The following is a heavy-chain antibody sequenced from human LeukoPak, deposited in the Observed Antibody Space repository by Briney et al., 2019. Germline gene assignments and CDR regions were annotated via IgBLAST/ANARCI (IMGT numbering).Heavy chain of an antibody. D-gene: IGHD3-3*01. J-gene: IGHJ4*02. Sequence: PSETLSLTCTVSGGSISSSSYYWGWIRQPPGEGLEWIGSIYYSGSTHYNPSLKSRVTISVDTSKNQFSLKLSSVTAADTAVYYCARSNAVREYYDFWSGDFDYWGQGTLVTVSS. CDR3: ARSNAVREYYDFWSGDFDY. CDR2: IYYSGST. CDR1: GGSISSSSYY. V-gene: IGHV4-39*01.